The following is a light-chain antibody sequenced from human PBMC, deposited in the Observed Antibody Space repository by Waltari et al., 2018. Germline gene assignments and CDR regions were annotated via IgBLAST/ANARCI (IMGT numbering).Light chain of an antibody. J-gene: IGKJ1*01. CDR3: QQNNNWPPWT. CDR2: GAS. Sequence: ETVMTQSPATLSVSPGERATLSCTASQTVSSNLAWYQQKPAQAPRILIYGASTRATGIPDRLSGSGSRTECILTISSLQSEDFAVYYCQQNNNWPPWTFGQGTKVEIK. V-gene: IGKV3-15*01. CDR1: QTVSSN.